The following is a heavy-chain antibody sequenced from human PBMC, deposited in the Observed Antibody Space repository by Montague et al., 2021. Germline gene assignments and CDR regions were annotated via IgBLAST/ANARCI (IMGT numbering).Heavy chain of an antibody. V-gene: IGHV4-39*01. CDR1: GDSISSKGNF. D-gene: IGHD2/OR15-2a*01. J-gene: IGHJ6*03. Sequence: SETLSLTCSVSGDSISSKGNFWGWIRQPPGKGLEWIGVLDYSGTTYYSPSLRSRVTISVDTSKSQFSLKATAVTAADTAVYYCARHRSRHHSMAFVASDHYFYMDVWGTGTTVAVSS. CDR3: ARHRSRHHSMAFVASDHYFYMDV. CDR2: LDYSGTT.